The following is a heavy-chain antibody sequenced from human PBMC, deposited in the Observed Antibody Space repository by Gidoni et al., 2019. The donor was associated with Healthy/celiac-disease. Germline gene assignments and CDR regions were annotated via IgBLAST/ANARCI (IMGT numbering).Heavy chain of an antibody. CDR2: MNPNSGNT. D-gene: IGHD6-19*01. J-gene: IGHJ5*02. Sequence: QVQLVQSGAEVKKPGASVKVSCKASGYTFPSYAINWVRQATGPGLEWMGWMNPNSGNTGYAQKFQGRVTMTRNTSISTAYMELSSLRSEDTAVYYCARVGLGRQWLVRGWFDPWGQGTLVTVSS. CDR1: GYTFPSYA. CDR3: ARVGLGRQWLVRGWFDP. V-gene: IGHV1-8*01.